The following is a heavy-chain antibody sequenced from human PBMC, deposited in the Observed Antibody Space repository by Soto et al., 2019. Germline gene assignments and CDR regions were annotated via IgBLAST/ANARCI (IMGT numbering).Heavy chain of an antibody. V-gene: IGHV4-39*07. CDR3: AREKVDTAMVNYYYYYGMDV. D-gene: IGHD5-18*01. Sequence: SETLSLTCTVSGGSISSSSYYWGWIRQPPGKGLEWIGSIYYSGSTYYNPSLKSRVTISVDTSKNQFSLKLSSVTAADTAVYYCAREKVDTAMVNYYYYYGMDVWGQGTTVTVSS. CDR2: IYYSGST. J-gene: IGHJ6*02. CDR1: GGSISSSSYY.